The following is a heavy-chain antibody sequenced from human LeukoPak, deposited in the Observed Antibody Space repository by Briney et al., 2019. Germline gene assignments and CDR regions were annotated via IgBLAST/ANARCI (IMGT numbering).Heavy chain of an antibody. Sequence: SLRLSCAASGFTFSSYALNWLRQAPGKGLEWVSHISWDSGATDYADFVEGRFTISRDNAKNSLYLQMDSLRPEDTALYYCTKDAWQQLKSVHWFDRWGQGTLVTVSS. CDR1: GFTFSSYA. CDR2: ISWDSGAT. V-gene: IGHV3-9*01. CDR3: TKDAWQQLKSVHWFDR. D-gene: IGHD4-11*01. J-gene: IGHJ5*02.